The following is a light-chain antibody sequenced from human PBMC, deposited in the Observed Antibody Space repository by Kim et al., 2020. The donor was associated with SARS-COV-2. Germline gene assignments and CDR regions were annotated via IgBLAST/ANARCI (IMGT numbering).Light chain of an antibody. Sequence: AAVGDRVTITCQASRDITNYLNWYQQKPGQAPKLLIYDVSNLETGVPSRFSGSGSGTDFTFTIRSLQPEDIATYYCQHYDNIPPTFGQGTKVDIK. CDR3: QHYDNIPPT. CDR2: DVS. V-gene: IGKV1-33*01. J-gene: IGKJ1*01. CDR1: RDITNY.